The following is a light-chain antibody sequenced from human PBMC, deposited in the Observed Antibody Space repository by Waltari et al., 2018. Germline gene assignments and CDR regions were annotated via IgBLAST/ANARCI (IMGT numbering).Light chain of an antibody. Sequence: QSALTQPASVSGSPGQSITISCTGTSSDVGFYDFFSWFQQPPGKAPKVMIYKVNNRPSGVANRFSGSKSANTASLTISGLQAEDEADYYCSSYTRRSYWVFGGGTQLTVL. V-gene: IGLV2-14*01. J-gene: IGLJ3*02. CDR2: KVN. CDR1: SSDVGFYDF. CDR3: SSYTRRSYWV.